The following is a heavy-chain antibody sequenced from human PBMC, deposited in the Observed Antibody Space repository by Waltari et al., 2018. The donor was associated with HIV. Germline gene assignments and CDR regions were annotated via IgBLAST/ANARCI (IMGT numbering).Heavy chain of an antibody. J-gene: IGHJ6*02. V-gene: IGHV3-66*01. D-gene: IGHD2-21*02. CDR3: ASIAYCGGDCYPRGMDV. CDR1: AFTVSRNY. CDR2: IYSGGST. Sequence: EVQLVESGGGLVQRWGSLRLSCAASAFTVSRNYLSWVRQAPGKGLEWVSVIYSGGSTYYADSVKGRFTISRDNSKNTLYLQMNSLRAEDTAVYYCASIAYCGGDCYPRGMDVWGQGTTVTVSS.